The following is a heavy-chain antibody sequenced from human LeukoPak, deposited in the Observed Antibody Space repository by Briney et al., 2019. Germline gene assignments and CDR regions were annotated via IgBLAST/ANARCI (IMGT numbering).Heavy chain of an antibody. D-gene: IGHD4-17*01. CDR3: ARLQSFYGDPAED. V-gene: IGHV3-48*01. J-gene: IGHJ4*02. CDR2: ISSNSSTI. CDR1: GFTFSSYS. Sequence: GGSLRLSCAASGFTFSSYSMNWVRQAPGKGLEWVSYISSNSSTIYYADSVKGRFTISRDNAKNSLYLQMNSLRAEDTAVYYCARLQSFYGDPAEDWGQGTLVTVSS.